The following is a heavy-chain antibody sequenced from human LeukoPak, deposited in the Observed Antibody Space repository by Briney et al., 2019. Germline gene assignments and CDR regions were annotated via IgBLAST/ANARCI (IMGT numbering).Heavy chain of an antibody. D-gene: IGHD3-22*01. CDR1: GYTFTSYD. CDR3: ARGGPMDDSSGYYFHAFDI. J-gene: IGHJ3*02. V-gene: IGHV1-8*01. CDR2: MNPNSGNT. Sequence: EASVRVSCKASGYTFTSYDINWVRQAPGQGLEWMGWMNPNSGNTGYAQKFQGRVTMTRNTSISTAYMELSSLRSEDTAVYYCARGGPMDDSSGYYFHAFDIWGQGTMVTVSS.